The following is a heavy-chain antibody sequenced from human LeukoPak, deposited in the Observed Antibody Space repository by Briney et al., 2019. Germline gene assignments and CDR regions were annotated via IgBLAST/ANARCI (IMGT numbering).Heavy chain of an antibody. CDR3: ARGDHYWHFDL. V-gene: IGHV4-59*01. CDR2: IYYSGST. D-gene: IGHD2-21*02. J-gene: IGHJ2*01. Sequence: KPSETLSLTCTVSGGSISSYYWSWIRQPPGKGLEWIGYIYYSGSTNYNPSLKSRVTISVDTSKNQFSLKLSSVTAADTAVYYCARGDHYWHFDLWGRGTLVTVSS. CDR1: GGSISSYY.